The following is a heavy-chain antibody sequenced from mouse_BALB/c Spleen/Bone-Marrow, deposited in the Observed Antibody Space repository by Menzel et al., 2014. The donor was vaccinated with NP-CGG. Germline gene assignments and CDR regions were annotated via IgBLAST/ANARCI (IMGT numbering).Heavy chain of an antibody. CDR2: IYPGSGNT. Sequence: QVQLKESGPELVKPGASVKISCKASGYTFTDYYINWVKQKPGLGLEWIGWIYPGSGNTKYNEKFKGKATLTVDTSSSTAYMQLSSLTSEDTAVYFCARSGGYYVRFAYWGQGTLVTVSA. CDR1: GYTFTDYY. D-gene: IGHD2-3*01. CDR3: ARSGGYYVRFAY. J-gene: IGHJ3*01. V-gene: IGHV1-84*02.